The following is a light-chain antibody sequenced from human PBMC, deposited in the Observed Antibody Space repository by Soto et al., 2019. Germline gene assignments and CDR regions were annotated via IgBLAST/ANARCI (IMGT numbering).Light chain of an antibody. CDR1: QSISSY. V-gene: IGKV1-39*01. CDR3: QQSYSTWYT. CDR2: AAS. Sequence: DIQMTQSPSSLSASVGDRVTITCRASQSISSYLNWYQQKPGKAPKLLIYAASSLQSGFPSRFSGSGSGTDFTLTISRLQPEDFATYYCQQSYSTWYTFGQGTKLELK. J-gene: IGKJ2*01.